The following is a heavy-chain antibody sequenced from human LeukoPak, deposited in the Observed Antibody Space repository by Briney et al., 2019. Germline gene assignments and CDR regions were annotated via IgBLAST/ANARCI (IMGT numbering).Heavy chain of an antibody. V-gene: IGHV4-34*01. CDR2: INHSGST. CDR3: ARVGRAVAR. Sequence: LETLSLTCAVYGGSFSGYYWSWIRQPPGKGLEWIGEINHSGSTNYNPSLKSRVTISVDTSKNQFSLKLSSVTAADTAVYYCARVGRAVARWAQGTLVTVSS. J-gene: IGHJ4*02. CDR1: GGSFSGYY. D-gene: IGHD6-19*01.